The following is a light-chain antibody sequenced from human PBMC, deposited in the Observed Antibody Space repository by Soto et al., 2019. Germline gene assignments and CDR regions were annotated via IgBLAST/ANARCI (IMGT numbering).Light chain of an antibody. V-gene: IGLV1-51*01. CDR2: DDD. Sequence: QSVLTQPPSVSAAPGQKVTISCSGSSSNIGGNSVSWYQQLPGTAPKLLIYDDDKRPSGIPDRFSGSKSGTSATLSITGFRTGDEADYYCGSWDSSLSAYVFGTGTKATVL. CDR3: GSWDSSLSAYV. CDR1: SSNIGGNS. J-gene: IGLJ1*01.